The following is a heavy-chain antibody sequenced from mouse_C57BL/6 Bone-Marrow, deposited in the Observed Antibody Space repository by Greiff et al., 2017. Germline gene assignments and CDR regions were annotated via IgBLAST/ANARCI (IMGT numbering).Heavy chain of an antibody. Sequence: QVQLQQPGAELVRPGTSVKLSCTASGYTFTSYWMHWVKQRPGQGLEWIGVIDPSDSYTNYNQNFKGKATLTVDTSSSTAYMQLSSLTSEDSAVYYCAREAIYYDYGGAWFAYWGRGTLVTVSA. CDR2: IDPSDSYT. J-gene: IGHJ3*01. CDR3: AREAIYYDYGGAWFAY. D-gene: IGHD2-4*01. CDR1: GYTFTSYW. V-gene: IGHV1-59*01.